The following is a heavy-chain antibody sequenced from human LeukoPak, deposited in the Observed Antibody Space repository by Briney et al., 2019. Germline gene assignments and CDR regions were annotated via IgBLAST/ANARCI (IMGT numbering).Heavy chain of an antibody. J-gene: IGHJ4*02. CDR3: AKAQRLDY. CDR2: ISASGSAT. D-gene: IGHD2-2*01. CDR1: GFIFSNYG. V-gene: IGHV3-23*01. Sequence: GGSLRLSCAASGFIFSNYGMNWVRQAPGKGLEWVAAISASGSATSYADSVRGRFTISRDNSKNTLYLQMNSLRAEDTAVYYCAKAQRLDYWGQGTLVTVSS.